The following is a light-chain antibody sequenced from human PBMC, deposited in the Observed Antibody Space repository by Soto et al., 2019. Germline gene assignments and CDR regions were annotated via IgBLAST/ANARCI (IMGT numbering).Light chain of an antibody. CDR2: AVT. CDR1: SSDIGFYNY. CDR3: SSYTNSNTDV. Sequence: QSVLTQPASVSGSPGQSITISCTGTSSDIGFYNYVSWYQLHPGKAPKLMIYAVTTRPLGVSNRFSGSKSGNTASLTISGLQAEDEADYYCSSYTNSNTDVFGDGTKVTVL. V-gene: IGLV2-14*01. J-gene: IGLJ1*01.